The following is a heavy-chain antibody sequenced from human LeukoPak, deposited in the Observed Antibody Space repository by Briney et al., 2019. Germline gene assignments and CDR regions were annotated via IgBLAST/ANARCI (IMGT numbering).Heavy chain of an antibody. CDR1: GFDLSTYE. D-gene: IGHD5-24*01. CDR3: ARGDPHADL. J-gene: IGHJ5*02. V-gene: IGHV3-48*03. CDR2: ITISGHTK. Sequence: PGGSLRLSCAASGFDLSTYEMNWVRQAPGKGLEWIADITISGHTKNYADSVKGRFSISRDNARTSLYLQMHSLRVEDTGVYYCARGDPHADLWGQGTLVTVSS.